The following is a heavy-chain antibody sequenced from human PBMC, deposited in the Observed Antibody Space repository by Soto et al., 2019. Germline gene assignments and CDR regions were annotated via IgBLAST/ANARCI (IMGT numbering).Heavy chain of an antibody. D-gene: IGHD3-22*01. J-gene: IGHJ4*02. CDR2: INAGNGNT. Sequence: QVQLVQSGAEVKKPGASVKVSCKASGYTCTSYAMHWVRQPPGQRLEGMGWINAGNGNTKYLQKFQGRVTITRDKSARTAYMELSSLRSEDTAVYYCAGGSWLTYFDYWGQGTLVTVSS. CDR3: AGGSWLTYFDY. CDR1: GYTCTSYA. V-gene: IGHV1-3*01.